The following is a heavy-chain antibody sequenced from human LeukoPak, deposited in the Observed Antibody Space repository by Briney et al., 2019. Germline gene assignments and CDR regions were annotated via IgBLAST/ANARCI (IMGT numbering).Heavy chain of an antibody. Sequence: ETLSLTCTVSGGSISNNDYFWGWIRQPPGKGLEWVSVIYSGGSTYYADSVKGRFTISRDNSKNTLYLQMNSLRAEDTAVYYCSSGSGSYQAVFDYWGQGTLVTVSS. CDR2: IYSGGST. CDR1: GGSISNNDYF. V-gene: IGHV3-66*01. CDR3: SSGSGSYQAVFDY. D-gene: IGHD3-10*01. J-gene: IGHJ4*02.